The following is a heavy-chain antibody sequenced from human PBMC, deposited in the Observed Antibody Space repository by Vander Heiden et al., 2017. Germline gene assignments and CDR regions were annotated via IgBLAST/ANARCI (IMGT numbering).Heavy chain of an antibody. D-gene: IGHD3-3*01. Sequence: EVKLLESGAGLVQPGGFLRLSCAASGFSSHTYAMDWVRQAPGKGLEFVSAISRGGDNTFYANSVKGRFAISRDNSRNTLYLQMGSLRTEVMGVYYCARERWSGRRGTEYFDLWGRGTLVTVSS. CDR1: GFSSHTYA. CDR3: ARERWSGRRGTEYFDL. CDR2: ISRGGDNT. J-gene: IGHJ2*01. V-gene: IGHV3-64*01.